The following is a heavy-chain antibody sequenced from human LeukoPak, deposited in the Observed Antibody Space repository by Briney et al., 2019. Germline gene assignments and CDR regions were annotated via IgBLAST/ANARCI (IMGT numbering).Heavy chain of an antibody. Sequence: ASVKVSCKASGYTITGYYMHWVRQAPGQGLEWMGWINPNSGGTNYAQKFQGRVTMTRDTSISTAYMELSRLRSDDTAVYYCARDSWDGEMATILGYWGQGTQVTVSS. CDR2: INPNSGGT. V-gene: IGHV1-2*02. CDR3: ARDSWDGEMATILGY. J-gene: IGHJ4*02. CDR1: GYTITGYY. D-gene: IGHD5-24*01.